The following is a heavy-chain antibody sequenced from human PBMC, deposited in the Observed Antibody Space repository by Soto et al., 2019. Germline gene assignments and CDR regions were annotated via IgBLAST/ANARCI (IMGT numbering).Heavy chain of an antibody. CDR2: IWYDGSYT. Sequence: QVHLAESGGGVVQPGTSLRLSCEASGFPFDRYAIHWVRQAPGKGLEWVAAIWYDGSYTYYGESVKGRFLISRDNSKNTVFLEMNSLRAEDAAVYFCAKGRIAVAAGAFDSWGPGTRVIVSS. V-gene: IGHV3-33*03. J-gene: IGHJ3*01. CDR3: AKGRIAVAAGAFDS. CDR1: GFPFDRYA. D-gene: IGHD6-19*01.